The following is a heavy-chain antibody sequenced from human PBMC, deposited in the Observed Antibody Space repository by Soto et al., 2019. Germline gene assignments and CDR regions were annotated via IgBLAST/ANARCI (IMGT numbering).Heavy chain of an antibody. D-gene: IGHD4-17*01. J-gene: IGHJ6*02. CDR3: ARRSTVTTWNYYYYGMDV. CDR2: IYYSGSA. V-gene: IGHV4-39*01. Sequence: SETLSLTCTVSGGSISSSSYYWGWIRQPPGKGLEWIGSIYYSGSAYYNPSLKSRVTISVDTSKNQFSLKLSSVTAADTAVYYCARRSTVTTWNYYYYGMDVWGQGTTVTVSS. CDR1: GGSISSSSYY.